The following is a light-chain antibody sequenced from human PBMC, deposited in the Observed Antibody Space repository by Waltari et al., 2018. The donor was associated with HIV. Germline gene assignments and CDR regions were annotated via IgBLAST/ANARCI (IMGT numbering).Light chain of an antibody. J-gene: IGKJ5*01. CDR1: QSVSSY. Sequence: EIVLTQSPATLSLSPGDSATLSCRASQSVSSYLAWLQQKPGQAPRLLIYGASNRATGIPARFSGSGSGTDFTLTISSLAPEDFAVYYCQQRSNWPITFGQGTRLEIK. CDR2: GAS. CDR3: QQRSNWPIT. V-gene: IGKV3-11*01.